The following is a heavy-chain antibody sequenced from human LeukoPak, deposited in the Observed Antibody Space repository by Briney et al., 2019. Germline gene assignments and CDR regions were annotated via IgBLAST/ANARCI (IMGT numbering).Heavy chain of an antibody. CDR1: GYTFKGHV. Sequence: ASVKVSCKASGYTFKGHVISWVRQAPGQGLEWMAWISPFNGNTQSGPNFQGRVTLTADTSTNTAYMELRNLRSDDTAIYYCARELYSGSTGYCFDLWGQGTLVTVSS. D-gene: IGHD2-2*01. J-gene: IGHJ4*02. V-gene: IGHV1-18*01. CDR2: ISPFNGNT. CDR3: ARELYSGSTGYCFDL.